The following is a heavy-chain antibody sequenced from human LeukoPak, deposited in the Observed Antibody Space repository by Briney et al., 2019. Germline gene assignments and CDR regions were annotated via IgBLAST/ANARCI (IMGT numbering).Heavy chain of an antibody. V-gene: IGHV4-39*01. CDR1: GGSISSSTYY. CDR3: ARHKNWVLGIDY. D-gene: IGHD7-27*01. CDR2: IYYSGST. J-gene: IGHJ4*02. Sequence: SETLSLTCAVYGGSISSSTYYWGWIRQPPGKGLEWIGSIYYSGSTYYNPSLKSRVTISVDTSKNQLSLKLSSVTAADTAVYYCARHKNWVLGIDYWGQGTLVTVSS.